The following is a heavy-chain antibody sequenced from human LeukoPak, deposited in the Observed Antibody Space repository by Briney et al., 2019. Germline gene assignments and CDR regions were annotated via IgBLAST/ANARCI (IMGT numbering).Heavy chain of an antibody. CDR2: ISAYNGNT. J-gene: IGHJ4*02. V-gene: IGHV1-18*01. Sequence: GASVKVSCKASGYTFTSDGISWVRQAPGQGLEWMGWISAYNGNTNYAQKLQGRVTMTTDTSTSTAYMELRSLRSDDTAVYYCARHPTYYYDSSGYYTFDYWGQGTLVTVPS. D-gene: IGHD3-22*01. CDR1: GYTFTSDG. CDR3: ARHPTYYYDSSGYYTFDY.